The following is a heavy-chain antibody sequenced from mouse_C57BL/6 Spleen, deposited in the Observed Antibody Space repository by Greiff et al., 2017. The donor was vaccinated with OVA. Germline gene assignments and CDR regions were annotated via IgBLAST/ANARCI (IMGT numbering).Heavy chain of an antibody. CDR2: ISDGGSYT. D-gene: IGHD1-1*01. J-gene: IGHJ1*03. Sequence: EVKLVESGGGLVKPGGSLKLSCAASGFTFSSYAMSWVRQTPEKRLEWVATISDGGSYTYYPDNVKGRFTISRDNAKNNLYLQMSHLKSEDTAMYYCARDLDGSSPYWYFDVWGTGTTVTVAS. V-gene: IGHV5-4*01. CDR3: ARDLDGSSPYWYFDV. CDR1: GFTFSSYA.